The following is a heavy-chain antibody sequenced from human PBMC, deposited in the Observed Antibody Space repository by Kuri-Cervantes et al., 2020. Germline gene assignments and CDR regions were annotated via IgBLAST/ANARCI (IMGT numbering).Heavy chain of an antibody. CDR2: ISYDGSNK. Sequence: LSLTCAASGFTFSSYGMHWVRQAPGKGLEWVAVISYDGSNKYYADSVKGRFTISRDNSKNTLYLQMDSLRAEDTAVYYCAKGEDFWSGYYTLYYFDYWGQGTLVTVSS. J-gene: IGHJ4*02. V-gene: IGHV3-30*18. CDR3: AKGEDFWSGYYTLYYFDY. D-gene: IGHD3-3*01. CDR1: GFTFSSYG.